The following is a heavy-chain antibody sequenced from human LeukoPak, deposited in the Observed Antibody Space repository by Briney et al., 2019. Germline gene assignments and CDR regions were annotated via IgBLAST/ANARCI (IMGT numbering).Heavy chain of an antibody. V-gene: IGHV6-1*01. CDR3: TGGYYVMDV. D-gene: IGHD3-16*01. CDR1: GDSVSSNSAA. CDR2: IYYRSQWYN. J-gene: IGHJ6*02. Sequence: SQTHSLTCAISGDSVSSNSAAWTWIRQSPSRGLEWLGRIYYRSQWYNDYALSVESRITISPDTSENQFSLLLNSVTPEDAAVYYCTGGYYVMDVWGQGTTVTVSS.